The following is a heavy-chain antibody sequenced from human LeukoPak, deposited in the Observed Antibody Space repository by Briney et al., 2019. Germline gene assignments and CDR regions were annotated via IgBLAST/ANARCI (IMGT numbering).Heavy chain of an antibody. Sequence: GGSLRLSCAASGFTFSGSAMHWVRQASGKGLEWVGHIRSKANSYATAYAASVKGRFTISRDDSKNTAYLQMNSLKTEDTAVYYCTRSKATCSSTSCYGDYYYYYGMDVWGQGTTVTVSS. J-gene: IGHJ6*02. CDR3: TRSKATCSSTSCYGDYYYYYGMDV. CDR1: GFTFSGSA. CDR2: IRSKANSYAT. D-gene: IGHD2-2*01. V-gene: IGHV3-73*01.